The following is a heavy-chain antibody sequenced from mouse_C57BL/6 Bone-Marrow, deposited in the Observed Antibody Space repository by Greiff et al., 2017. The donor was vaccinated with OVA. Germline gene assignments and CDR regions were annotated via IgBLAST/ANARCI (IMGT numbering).Heavy chain of an antibody. Sequence: VQVVESGPGLVAPSQSLSITCTVSGFSLTSYGVDWVRQSPGKGLEWLGVIWGVGSTNYNSALKSRLSISKDNSKSQVFLKMNSLQTDDTAMYYCASHYEYDPAWFAYWGQGTLVTVSA. J-gene: IGHJ3*01. D-gene: IGHD2-4*01. CDR2: IWGVGST. CDR3: ASHYEYDPAWFAY. V-gene: IGHV2-6*01. CDR1: GFSLTSYG.